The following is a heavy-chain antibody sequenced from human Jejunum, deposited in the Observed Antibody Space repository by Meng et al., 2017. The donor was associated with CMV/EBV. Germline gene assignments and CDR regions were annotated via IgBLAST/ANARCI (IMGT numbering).Heavy chain of an antibody. J-gene: IGHJ4*02. Sequence: SGFNFDDYDMTRARQAPGKGLELVSVIYAGGNTYYADSVKGRFTISRDDSRNTLYLQMNNVGADDTAVYYCARDRILDYWGQGTLVTVSS. V-gene: IGHV3-53*01. CDR3: ARDRILDY. CDR2: IYAGGNT. CDR1: GFNFDDYD.